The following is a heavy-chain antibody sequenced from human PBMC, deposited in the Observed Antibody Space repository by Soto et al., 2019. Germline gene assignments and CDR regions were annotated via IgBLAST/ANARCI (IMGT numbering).Heavy chain of an antibody. CDR2: ISSGGNYR. J-gene: IGHJ4*02. Sequence: EVQLVESGGGLVKPGGSLRLSCAASGFTFRSYSMNWVRQAPGKGLEWVSSISSGGNYRYYADSVKGRFTISRDNAKNSLYLQRNSLRAEDTAVYYCATGSTSGGRTGWGQGTLVTVSS. CDR3: ATGSTSGGRTG. V-gene: IGHV3-21*01. D-gene: IGHD2-15*01. CDR1: GFTFRSYS.